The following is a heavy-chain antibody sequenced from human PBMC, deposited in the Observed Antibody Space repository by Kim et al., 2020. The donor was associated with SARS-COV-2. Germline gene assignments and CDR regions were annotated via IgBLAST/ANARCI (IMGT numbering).Heavy chain of an antibody. V-gene: IGHV1-69*01. Sequence: KFQGRVTITADESTSTAYMELSSLRSEDTAVYYCARGYDFWSGYYSSFDYWGQGTLVTVSS. J-gene: IGHJ4*02. D-gene: IGHD3-3*01. CDR3: ARGYDFWSGYYSSFDY.